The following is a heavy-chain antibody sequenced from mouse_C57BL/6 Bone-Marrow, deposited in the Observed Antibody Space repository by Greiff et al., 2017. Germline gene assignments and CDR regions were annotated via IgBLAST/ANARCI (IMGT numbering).Heavy chain of an antibody. D-gene: IGHD2-1*01. V-gene: IGHV1-15*01. CDR2: IDPETGGT. CDR3: TIYYGKGDYAMDY. Sequence: QVQLQQSGAELVRPGASVTLSCKASGYTFTDYEMHWVKPTPVHGLEWIGAIDPETGGTAYNQKFKGKAILTADKSSSTAYMELRSLTSEDSAVYYCTIYYGKGDYAMDYWGQGTSVTVSS. J-gene: IGHJ4*01. CDR1: GYTFTDYE.